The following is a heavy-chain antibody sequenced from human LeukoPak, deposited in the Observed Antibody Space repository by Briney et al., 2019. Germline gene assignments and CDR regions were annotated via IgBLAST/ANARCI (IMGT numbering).Heavy chain of an antibody. D-gene: IGHD2-2*01. CDR2: ISYDGSNK. CDR1: GFSFSTYW. J-gene: IGHJ6*02. V-gene: IGHV3-30*18. Sequence: GGSLRLSCVASGFSFSTYWMSWARQAPGKGLEWVAVISYDGSNKYYADSVKGRFTFSRDNSKNTLYLQMSSLRAEDTAVYYCAKEKGIYCSSIDCSPGMDVWGQGTTVTVSS. CDR3: AKEKGIYCSSIDCSPGMDV.